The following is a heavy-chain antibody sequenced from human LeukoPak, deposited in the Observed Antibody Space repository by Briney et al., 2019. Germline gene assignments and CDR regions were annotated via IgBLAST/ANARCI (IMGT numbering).Heavy chain of an antibody. V-gene: IGHV4-34*01. J-gene: IGHJ4*02. Sequence: PSETLSLTCAVYGGSFSGYYWSWIRQPPGKGLEWIGEINHSGSTNYNPSLKSRVTISVDTSKNQFSLKLSSVTAADTAVYYCAREWHYDILTGYSPANYFDYWGQGTLVTVSS. D-gene: IGHD3-9*01. CDR1: GGSFSGYY. CDR3: AREWHYDILTGYSPANYFDY. CDR2: INHSGST.